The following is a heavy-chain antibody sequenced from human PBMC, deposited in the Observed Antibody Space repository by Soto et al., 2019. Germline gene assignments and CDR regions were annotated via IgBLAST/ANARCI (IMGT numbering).Heavy chain of an antibody. CDR3: ARVKSLQWYSRVLDV. CDR2: ISGTRDYR. J-gene: IGHJ6*02. V-gene: IGHV3-11*06. D-gene: IGHD1-26*01. Sequence: QVQLVESGGGLVKPGGSLRLSCAASGFNFSDYYMSWIRQAPGKGLTCLSYISGTRDYRDYADSVKGRFTISRDNARNSLHIEMDGLIVEDTSGYDCARVKSLQWYSRVLDVWGLGTKVTVSS. CDR1: GFNFSDYY.